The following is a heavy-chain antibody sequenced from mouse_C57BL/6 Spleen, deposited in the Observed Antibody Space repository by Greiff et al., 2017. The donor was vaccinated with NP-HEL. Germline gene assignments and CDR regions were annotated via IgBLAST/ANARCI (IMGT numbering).Heavy chain of an antibody. V-gene: IGHV1-4*01. CDR1: GYTFTSYT. J-gene: IGHJ1*03. CDR3: ARYYGSSWGYFDV. Sequence: VKLMESGAELARPGASVKMSCKASGYTFTSYTMHWVKQRPGQGLEWIGYINPSSGYTKYNQKFKDKATLTADKSSSTAYMQLSSLTSDDSAVYYCARYYGSSWGYFDVWGTGTTVTVSS. D-gene: IGHD1-1*01. CDR2: INPSSGYT.